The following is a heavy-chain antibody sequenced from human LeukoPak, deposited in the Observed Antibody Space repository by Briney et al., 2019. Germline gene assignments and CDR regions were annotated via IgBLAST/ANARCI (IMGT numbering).Heavy chain of an antibody. CDR2: ISVRSNYR. V-gene: IGHV3-21*01. J-gene: IGHJ4*02. CDR3: VRLRRNNDRSGYYYYYDY. Sequence: GGSLTLSCAASGYTFSDFSFNWVRQAPGKGLEWDSSISVRSNYRYYADSVRGRFTISRDDARDSLFLQMNSLRAEDTAVYFCVRLRRNNDRSGYYYYYDYWGQGTLVTVSS. D-gene: IGHD3-22*01. CDR1: GYTFSDFS.